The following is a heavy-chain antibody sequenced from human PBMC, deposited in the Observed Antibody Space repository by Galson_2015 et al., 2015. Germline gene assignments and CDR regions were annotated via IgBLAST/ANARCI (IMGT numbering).Heavy chain of an antibody. CDR3: AKGSTWDYDFWSGYSPVGY. CDR1: GFTFSSYG. Sequence: SLRLSCAASGFTFSSYGMHWVRQAPGKGLEWVAVISYDGSNKYYADSVKGRFTISRDNSKNTLFLQMNSLRAEDTAVYYCAKGSTWDYDFWSGYSPVGYWGQGTLVTVSS. D-gene: IGHD3-3*01. CDR2: ISYDGSNK. V-gene: IGHV3-30*18. J-gene: IGHJ4*02.